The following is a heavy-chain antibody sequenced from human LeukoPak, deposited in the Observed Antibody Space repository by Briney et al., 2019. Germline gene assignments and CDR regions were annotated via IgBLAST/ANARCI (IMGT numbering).Heavy chain of an antibody. CDR2: ISYDGSNK. CDR1: GFTFSSYG. D-gene: IGHD2-15*01. J-gene: IGHJ6*02. V-gene: IGHV3-30*03. Sequence: GRSLRLSCAASGFTFSSYGMHWVRQAPGKGLEWVAVISYDGSNKYYADSVKGRFTISRDNSKNTLYLQMSSLRSEDTAVYYCAREPNPIVVVVAATNGIYGMDVWGQGTTVTVSS. CDR3: AREPNPIVVVVAATNGIYGMDV.